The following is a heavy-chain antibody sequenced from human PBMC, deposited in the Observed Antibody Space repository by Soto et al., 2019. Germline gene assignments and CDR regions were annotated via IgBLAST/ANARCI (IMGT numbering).Heavy chain of an antibody. CDR1: GFTFSSYS. V-gene: IGHV3-21*04. CDR3: ARVPDLNYCTKTSCLYYFDY. Sequence: GGSLRLSCAASGFTFSSYSMNWVRQAPGKGLEWVSSISSSSSYIYYADSVKGRFTISRDNAKNSLYLQMNSLRAEDTAVYYCARVPDLNYCTKTSCLYYFDYWGQGALVTVSS. CDR2: ISSSSSYI. J-gene: IGHJ4*02. D-gene: IGHD2-8*01.